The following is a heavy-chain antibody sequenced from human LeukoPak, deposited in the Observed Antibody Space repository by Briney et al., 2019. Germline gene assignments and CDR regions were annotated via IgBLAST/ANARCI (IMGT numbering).Heavy chain of an antibody. CDR1: GGSISSGGYY. Sequence: SETLSLTCTVSGGSISSGGYYWSWIRQPPGKGLEWIGYVFQSETTYYNPSLKSRVNISVDRSKNQFSLRLSSVTAADTAVYYCARSDYCGGDCYVSHWGQGTLVTVSS. J-gene: IGHJ1*01. CDR3: ARSDYCGGDCYVSH. CDR2: VFQSETT. D-gene: IGHD2-21*01. V-gene: IGHV4-30-2*01.